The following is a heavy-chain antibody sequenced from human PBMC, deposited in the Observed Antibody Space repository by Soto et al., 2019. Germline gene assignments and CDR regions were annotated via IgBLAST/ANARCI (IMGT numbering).Heavy chain of an antibody. Sequence: PGGSLRLSCAASGFTFSSYAMHWVRQAPGKGLEWVAVISYDGSNKYYADSVKGRFTISRDNSKNTLYLQMNSLRAEDTAVYYCARDYRGWFGQDYYYYGMDVWGQGTTVTVSS. J-gene: IGHJ6*02. D-gene: IGHD3-10*01. V-gene: IGHV3-30-3*01. CDR1: GFTFSSYA. CDR3: ARDYRGWFGQDYYYYGMDV. CDR2: ISYDGSNK.